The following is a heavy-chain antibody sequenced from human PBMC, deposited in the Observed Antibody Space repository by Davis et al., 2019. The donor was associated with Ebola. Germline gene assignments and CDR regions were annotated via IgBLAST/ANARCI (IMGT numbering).Heavy chain of an antibody. CDR3: ARIQLWTYYFDY. V-gene: IGHV6-1*01. CDR1: GDSVSSNSAA. CDR2: TYYRSKWYN. D-gene: IGHD5-18*01. J-gene: IGHJ4*02. Sequence: SQTLSLTCPISGDSVSSNSAAWNWTRQSPSRGLEWLGRTYYRSKWYNDYAVSVKSRITINPDTSKNQFSLQLNSVTPEDTAVYYCARIQLWTYYFDYWGQGTLVTVSS.